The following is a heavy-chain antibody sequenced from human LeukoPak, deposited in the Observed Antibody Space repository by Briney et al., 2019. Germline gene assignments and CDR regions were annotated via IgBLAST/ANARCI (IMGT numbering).Heavy chain of an antibody. CDR3: AIGGLYGSGSPFDY. CDR2: IKQDGSEK. J-gene: IGHJ4*02. Sequence: GGSLRLSCAASGFTFSSYWMSWVRQAPGKGLEWVANIKQDGSEKYYVDSVKGRFTISRDNAKNSLYLQMNSLRAEDTAVYYCAIGGLYGSGSPFDYWGQGTLVTVSS. D-gene: IGHD3-10*01. V-gene: IGHV3-7*01. CDR1: GFTFSSYW.